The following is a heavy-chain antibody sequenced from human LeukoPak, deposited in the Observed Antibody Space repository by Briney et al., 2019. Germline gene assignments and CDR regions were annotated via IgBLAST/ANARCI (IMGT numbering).Heavy chain of an antibody. D-gene: IGHD1-1*01. CDR2: ISGSGGNT. J-gene: IGHJ4*02. V-gene: IGHV3-23*01. Sequence: PGGSLRLSCAASGFTFSSYAMSWVRQPPGKGLEWASAISGSGGNTYYADSAKGRFTIPRDNSKNTLYLQMNTLRAADTAVYYCAKDVALEPTPVEYWGQGTLVTVSS. CDR1: GFTFSSYA. CDR3: AKDVALEPTPVEY.